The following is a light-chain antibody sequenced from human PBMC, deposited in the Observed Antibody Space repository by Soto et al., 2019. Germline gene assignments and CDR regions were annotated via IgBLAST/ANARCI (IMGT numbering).Light chain of an antibody. CDR3: QQYNSYSPWT. Sequence: DIQMTQSPSTLSASVGDRVTITCRASQSISSWLAWYQQKPGKAPKLVIYDASSLESGVPSRFSGSGSAIEFTLTISSLQPDDFAPYYCQQYNSYSPWTFGQRTKLEIK. CDR1: QSISSW. J-gene: IGKJ1*01. V-gene: IGKV1-5*01. CDR2: DAS.